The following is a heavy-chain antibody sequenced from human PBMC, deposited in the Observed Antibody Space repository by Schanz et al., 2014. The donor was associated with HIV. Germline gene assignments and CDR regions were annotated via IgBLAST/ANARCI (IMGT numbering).Heavy chain of an antibody. CDR3: AKEEQQLGGVGGYHFDY. CDR1: GFTFSSYG. J-gene: IGHJ4*02. Sequence: QLQVVESGGGVVQPGRSLRLSCAASGFTFSSYGIHWVRQAPGKGLEWVALIWYDGSKKYYADSVKGRFTISRDISKNTLYLQMNSLRAEDTAVYYCAKEEQQLGGVGGYHFDYWGQGTLVTVSS. CDR2: IWYDGSKK. D-gene: IGHD6-13*01. V-gene: IGHV3-33*06.